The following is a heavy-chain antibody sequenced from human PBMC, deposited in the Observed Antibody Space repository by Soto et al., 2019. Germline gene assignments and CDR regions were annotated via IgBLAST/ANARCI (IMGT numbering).Heavy chain of an antibody. CDR3: AKDSSGWAFDY. CDR1: GFTFSSYG. V-gene: IGHV3-30*18. D-gene: IGHD6-19*01. J-gene: IGHJ4*02. Sequence: GSLRLSCAASGFTFSSYGMHWVRQAPGKGLEWVAVISYDGSNKYYADSVKGRFTISRDNSKNTLYLQMNSLRAEDTAVYYCAKDSSGWAFDYWGQGTLVTVSS. CDR2: ISYDGSNK.